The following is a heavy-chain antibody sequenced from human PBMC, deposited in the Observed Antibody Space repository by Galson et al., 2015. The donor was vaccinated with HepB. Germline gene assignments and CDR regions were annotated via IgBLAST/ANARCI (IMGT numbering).Heavy chain of an antibody. J-gene: IGHJ6*03. CDR3: ARGDWSSGWYYYMGV. V-gene: IGHV1-8*01. CDR1: GYTFTSYD. Sequence: SVKVACKASGYTFTSYDINWVRQATGQGLEWMGWMNPNSGNTGYAQKFRGRVTMTRNTSISTAYMELSSLRSEDTAVYYCARGDWSSGWYYYMGVWGKGTTVTVSS. CDR2: MNPNSGNT. D-gene: IGHD6-19*01.